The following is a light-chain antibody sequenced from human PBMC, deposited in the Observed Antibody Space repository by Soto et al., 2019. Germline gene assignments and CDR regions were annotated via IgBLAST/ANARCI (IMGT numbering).Light chain of an antibody. CDR1: QRVSSSD. CDR2: AAS. CDR3: QQYGGSSPYT. J-gene: IGKJ2*01. V-gene: IGKV3-20*01. Sequence: ESLLTQSPGTLSLSPGERATLSCRASQRVSSSDLAWYQQKPGQAPRLLIYAASTRATGIPDRLSGSGSGTDFTLIISSLEPEDFAVYYCQQYGGSSPYTFGQGTKLEIK.